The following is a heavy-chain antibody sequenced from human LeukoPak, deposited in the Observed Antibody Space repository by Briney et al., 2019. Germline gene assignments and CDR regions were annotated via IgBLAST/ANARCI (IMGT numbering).Heavy chain of an antibody. Sequence: ASVKVSCKASGGTFSSYAISWVRQAPGQGLEWMGGIIPIFGTANYAQKFQGRATITADESKSTAYMELSSLRSEDTAVYYCARAMYYDSSGYYDYWGQGTLVTVSS. CDR3: ARAMYYDSSGYYDY. V-gene: IGHV1-69*13. D-gene: IGHD3-22*01. J-gene: IGHJ4*02. CDR2: IIPIFGTA. CDR1: GGTFSSYA.